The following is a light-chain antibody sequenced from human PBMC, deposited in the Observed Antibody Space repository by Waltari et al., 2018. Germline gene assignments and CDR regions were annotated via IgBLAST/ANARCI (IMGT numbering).Light chain of an antibody. Sequence: AIQMTHSPSYLPASLGDRVTITCRASQDIRNELGWYQQRPGKAPSLLIYAASNLQGGVPSRFSGSGSGTDFTLTINSLQPEDFATYYCLQDHGYPRTFGQGTKLAIK. CDR1: QDIRNE. CDR3: LQDHGYPRT. J-gene: IGKJ2*01. CDR2: AAS. V-gene: IGKV1-6*01.